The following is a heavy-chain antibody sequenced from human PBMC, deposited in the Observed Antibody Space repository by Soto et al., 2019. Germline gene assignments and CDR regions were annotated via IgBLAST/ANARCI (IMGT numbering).Heavy chain of an antibody. Sequence: ASVKVSCKASGGTFSSYAISWVRQAPGQGLEWMGRIIPILGIANYAQKFQGRVTITADKSTSTAYMELSSLRSEDTAVYYCASSREGGSYGAFDIWGQGTMVTVSS. CDR3: ASSREGGSYGAFDI. CDR2: IIPILGIA. CDR1: GGTFSSYA. D-gene: IGHD1-26*01. V-gene: IGHV1-69*04. J-gene: IGHJ3*02.